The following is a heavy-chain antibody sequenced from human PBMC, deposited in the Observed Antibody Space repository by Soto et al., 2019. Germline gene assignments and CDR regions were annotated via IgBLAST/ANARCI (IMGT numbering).Heavy chain of an antibody. CDR3: ARAPTVVTQGPYYYYGMDV. D-gene: IGHD4-17*01. CDR2: IIPIFGTA. V-gene: IGHV1-69*06. J-gene: IGHJ6*02. Sequence: GASVKVSCKASGGTFSSYAISWVRQAPGQGLEWMGGIIPIFGTANYAQKFQGRVTITADKSTSAAYMELSSLRSEDTAVYYCARAPTVVTQGPYYYYGMDVWGQGTTVTVSS. CDR1: GGTFSSYA.